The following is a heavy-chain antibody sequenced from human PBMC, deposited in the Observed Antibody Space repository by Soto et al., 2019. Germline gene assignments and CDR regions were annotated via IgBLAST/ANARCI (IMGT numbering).Heavy chain of an antibody. J-gene: IGHJ4*02. CDR1: GFTFSRCS. D-gene: IGHD3-22*01. CDR2: ISSSSAYI. V-gene: IGHV3-21*01. CDR3: VAYYYDSSSHPFDY. Sequence: GGSLRLSCAASGFTFSRCSMNWVRQAPGKGLEWVASISSSSAYIYYGDSVKGRFTISRDNAKNSLYMQMNSLRAEDTAVYYCVAYYYDSSSHPFDYWGLGTLVTVSS.